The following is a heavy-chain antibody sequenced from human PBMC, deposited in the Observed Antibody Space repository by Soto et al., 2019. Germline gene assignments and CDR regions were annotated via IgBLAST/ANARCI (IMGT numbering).Heavy chain of an antibody. J-gene: IGHJ4*02. D-gene: IGHD2-15*01. CDR1: GGSVSSGSYY. CDR2: IYYSGST. V-gene: IGHV4-61*03. Sequence: KSSETLSLTCTVSGGSVSSGSYYWSWIRQPPGKGLERIGYIYYSGSTNYNPSLKSRVTISVDTSKNHFSLRLSSVTAADTAVYYCARVYCSGGICYEYYFDYWGQGTLVTVSS. CDR3: ARVYCSGGICYEYYFDY.